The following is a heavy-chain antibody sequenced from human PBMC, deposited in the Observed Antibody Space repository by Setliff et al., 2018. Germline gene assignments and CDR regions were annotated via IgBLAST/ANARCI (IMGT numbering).Heavy chain of an antibody. CDR1: EYTFSDYW. D-gene: IGHD5-18*01. J-gene: IGHJ3*02. V-gene: IGHV5-51*01. Sequence: GESLKISCKASEYTFSDYWIGWVRQMPGKGLEWMGVVYCGDSDTRYSPSFQGQVTMSADRSIRSAYLQWSSLEASDTAMYYCARLGYSDGFDIWGQGTMVTVSS. CDR3: ARLGYSDGFDI. CDR2: VYCGDSDT.